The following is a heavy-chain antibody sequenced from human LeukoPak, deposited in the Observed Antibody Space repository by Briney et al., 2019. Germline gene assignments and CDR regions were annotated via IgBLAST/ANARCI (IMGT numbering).Heavy chain of an antibody. V-gene: IGHV3-72*01. CDR1: GFTLSDHY. Sequence: GGSLRLSCGASGFTLSDHYMDWVRQAPGKGLEWVGRSRDKANSYSTEYAASVKGRFTISRGDSKNSLYLQMNSLKTEDTAVYYCAPLSPVDWGQGTLVTVSS. CDR3: APLSPVD. CDR2: SRDKANSYST. J-gene: IGHJ4*02.